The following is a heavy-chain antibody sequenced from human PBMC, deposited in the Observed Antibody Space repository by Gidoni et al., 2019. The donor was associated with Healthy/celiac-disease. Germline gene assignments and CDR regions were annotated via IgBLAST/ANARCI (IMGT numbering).Heavy chain of an antibody. CDR3: ARGSPYYGSGEADTQHFDY. V-gene: IGHV1-69*01. D-gene: IGHD3-10*01. CDR1: GGTFSSYA. Sequence: QVQLVQSGAEVKKPGSSVKVSCKASGGTFSSYAISWVRQAPGQGLEWMGGIIPIFGTANYAQKFQGRVTITADESTSTAYMELSSLRSEDTAVYYCARGSPYYGSGEADTQHFDYWGQGTLVTVSS. J-gene: IGHJ4*02. CDR2: IIPIFGTA.